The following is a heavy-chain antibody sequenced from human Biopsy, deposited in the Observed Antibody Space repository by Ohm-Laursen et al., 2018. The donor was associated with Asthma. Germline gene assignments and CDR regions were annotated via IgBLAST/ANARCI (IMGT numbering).Heavy chain of an antibody. J-gene: IGHJ4*02. V-gene: IGHV4-30-4*01. CDR2: IYYIGST. CDR3: ARRGGVRRYFDY. Sequence: SQTLSLTCTVSGGSISSGAYHWSWVRQPPGKGLEWIGYIYYIGSTYYNPSLKSRVAISLDTSKNQFSLKLSSVTAADTAVYFCARRGGVRRYFDYWGQGTLVTVSS. D-gene: IGHD3-16*01. CDR1: GGSISSGAYH.